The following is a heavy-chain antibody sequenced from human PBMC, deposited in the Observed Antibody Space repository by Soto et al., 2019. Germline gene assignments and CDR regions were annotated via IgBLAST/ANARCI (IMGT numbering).Heavy chain of an antibody. J-gene: IGHJ5*02. CDR1: GGSISSYY. V-gene: IGHV4-59*01. CDR3: AGQPGAGLLTYDILTGWSENWFDP. CDR2: IYYSGST. D-gene: IGHD3-9*01. Sequence: KTSETLSLTCTVSGGSISSYYWSWIRQPPGKGLEWIGYIYYSGSTNYNPSLKSRVTISVDTSKNQFSLKLSSVTAADTAVYYCAGQPGAGLLTYDILTGWSENWFDPWGQGTLVTVSS.